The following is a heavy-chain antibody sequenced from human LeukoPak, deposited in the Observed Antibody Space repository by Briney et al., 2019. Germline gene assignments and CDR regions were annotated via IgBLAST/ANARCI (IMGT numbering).Heavy chain of an antibody. CDR3: ARGRDKTTSPAIDY. CDR1: GYTFSGYY. CDR2: ISPKSGDT. V-gene: IGHV1-2*02. Sequence: AASVKVSCKASGYTFSGYYMHWVRQAPGQGHEWMGWISPKSGDTNYAQNFQGRFTMTRDTSISTAYMELSRLTSDDTAVYYCARGRDKTTSPAIDYWGQGTLVTVSS. J-gene: IGHJ4*02. D-gene: IGHD2-2*01.